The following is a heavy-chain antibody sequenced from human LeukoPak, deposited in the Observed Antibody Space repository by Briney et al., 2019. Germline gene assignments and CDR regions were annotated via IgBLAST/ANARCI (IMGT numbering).Heavy chain of an antibody. V-gene: IGHV3-48*03. CDR3: ARDRLSFPRDY. Sequence: PGGSLRLSCAAAGFTFARSEMNWVRQAPGKGLEWISSSSMYYADSVKGRFTISRDNAKNSLYLQMNSLRAEDTAVYYCARDRLSFPRDYWGQGTLVTVSS. J-gene: IGHJ4*02. D-gene: IGHD6-25*01. CDR1: GFTFARSE. CDR2: SSM.